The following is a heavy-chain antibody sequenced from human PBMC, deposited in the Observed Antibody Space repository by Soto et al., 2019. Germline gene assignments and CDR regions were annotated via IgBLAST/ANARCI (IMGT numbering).Heavy chain of an antibody. CDR2: MTATGVSI. Sequence: EVQLLESGGGLVQSGGSLRLSCVASGFSFRDYAMSWVRQAPGKGLVWVSAMTATGVSIFYEDSVRGRFTISRDNSKNTLYLQMSSLRAEDTATYYCAKDSIPYSSAYDLDHWGRGALVTVSS. J-gene: IGHJ4*02. CDR1: GFSFRDYA. CDR3: AKDSIPYSSAYDLDH. D-gene: IGHD6-6*01. V-gene: IGHV3-23*01.